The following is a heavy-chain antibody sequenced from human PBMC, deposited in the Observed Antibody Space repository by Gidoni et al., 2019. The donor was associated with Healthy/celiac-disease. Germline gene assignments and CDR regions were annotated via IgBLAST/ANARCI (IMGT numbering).Heavy chain of an antibody. D-gene: IGHD6-19*01. CDR1: GYTLTELS. Sequence: QVQLVQSGAEVKKPGASVKVSCKVSGYTLTELSMHWVRQAPGKGLEWMGGFDPEDGETIYAQKCQGRVTMTEGTSTDTAYMELSSLRSEDTAVYYCATVRQGSGWYGLGDYWGQGTLVTVSS. CDR2: FDPEDGET. V-gene: IGHV1-24*01. J-gene: IGHJ4*02. CDR3: ATVRQGSGWYGLGDY.